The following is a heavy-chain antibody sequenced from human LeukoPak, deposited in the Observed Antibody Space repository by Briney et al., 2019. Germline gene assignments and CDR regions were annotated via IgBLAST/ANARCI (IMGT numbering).Heavy chain of an antibody. V-gene: IGHV3-30*02. J-gene: IGHJ4*02. CDR2: IRYDGSNK. Sequence: GGSLRLSCAASGFTFSSYGMHWVRQAPGKGLEWVAFIRYDGSNKYYADSVKGRFTISRDNSKNTLYLQMNSLRAEDTAVYYCAKDPQKWESYFDYWGQGTLVTLSS. CDR3: AKDPQKWESYFDY. CDR1: GFTFSSYG. D-gene: IGHD1-26*01.